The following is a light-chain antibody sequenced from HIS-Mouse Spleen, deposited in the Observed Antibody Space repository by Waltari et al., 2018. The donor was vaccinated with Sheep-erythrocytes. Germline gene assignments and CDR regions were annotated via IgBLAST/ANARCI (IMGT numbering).Light chain of an antibody. CDR1: SSDVGGYNY. V-gene: IGLV2-8*01. Sequence: QSALTQPPSASGSPGQSVTISCTGTSSDVGGYNYVSWSQQHPGKAPKLMLYEVSKRPSGVPGRFSGSKSGNTASRTVAGLQAEDEADYYCSSYAGSNNWVFGGGTKLTVL. CDR3: SSYAGSNNWV. J-gene: IGLJ3*02. CDR2: EVS.